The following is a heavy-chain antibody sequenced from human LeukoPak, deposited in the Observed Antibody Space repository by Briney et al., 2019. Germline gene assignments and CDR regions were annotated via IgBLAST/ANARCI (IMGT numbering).Heavy chain of an antibody. V-gene: IGHV4-38-2*02. CDR2: IYHSGST. D-gene: IGHD3-10*01. CDR3: ASLIWFGELFHEKDFDY. J-gene: IGHJ4*02. Sequence: SETLSLTCTVSGYSISSGYYWGWIRQPPGKGLEWIGSIYHSGSTYYNPSLKSRVTISVDTSKNQFSLKLSSVTAADTAVYYCASLIWFGELFHEKDFDYWGQGTLVTVSS. CDR1: GYSISSGYY.